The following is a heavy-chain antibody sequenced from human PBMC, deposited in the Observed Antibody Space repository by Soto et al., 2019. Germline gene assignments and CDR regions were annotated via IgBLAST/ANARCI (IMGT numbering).Heavy chain of an antibody. Sequence: PGGSLRLSCAASGLTFRSYWMHWVRQAPGKGLVWVSRINTDGSVAMYVDSVKGRFTISRDNARDTLYLQMNSLRAEDTAVYYCARENGELDYWGQGTLVTVSS. CDR2: INTDGSVA. J-gene: IGHJ4*02. D-gene: IGHD7-27*01. CDR3: ARENGELDY. CDR1: GLTFRSYW. V-gene: IGHV3-74*03.